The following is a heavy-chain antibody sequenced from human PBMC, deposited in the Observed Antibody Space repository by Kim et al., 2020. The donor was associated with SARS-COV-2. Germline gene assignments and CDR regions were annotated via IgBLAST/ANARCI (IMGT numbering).Heavy chain of an antibody. CDR3: ARDPPTGESFYRSSRYYFDY. CDR1: GGTFSSYA. V-gene: IGHV1-69*04. D-gene: IGHD7-27*01. CDR2: IIPILGIA. Sequence: SVKVSCKASGGTFSSYAISWVRQAPGQGLEWMGRIIPILGIANYAQKFQGRVTITADKSTSTAYMELSSLRSEDTAVYYCARDPPTGESFYRSSRYYFDYWGQGTLVTVSS. J-gene: IGHJ4*02.